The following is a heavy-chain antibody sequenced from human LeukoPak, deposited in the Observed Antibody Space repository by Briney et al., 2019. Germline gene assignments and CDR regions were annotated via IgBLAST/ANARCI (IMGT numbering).Heavy chain of an antibody. V-gene: IGHV3-64*01. J-gene: IGHJ4*02. CDR3: AKDSYDILTGFATSPFDY. D-gene: IGHD3-9*01. CDR2: ISSNGGST. Sequence: GGSLRLSCAASGFTFSSYAMYWVRQAPGKGLEYVSAISSNGGSTYYANSVKGRFTISRDNSKNTLYLQMNSLRAEDTAVYYCAKDSYDILTGFATSPFDYWGQGTLVTVSS. CDR1: GFTFSSYA.